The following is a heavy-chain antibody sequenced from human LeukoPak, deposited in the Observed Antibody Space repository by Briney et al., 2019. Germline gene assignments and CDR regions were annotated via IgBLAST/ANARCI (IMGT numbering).Heavy chain of an antibody. Sequence: GASVKVPCKASRGTFSSYAISWVRQAPGLGLELMAGIIPNFGTAHYAQKFQGRVTITADESTSTAYMELSSLRSEDTAVYYCARDRPGRYCSNTSCYTASPFDPWGQGTLVIVSS. D-gene: IGHD2-2*02. CDR2: IIPNFGTA. CDR3: ARDRPGRYCSNTSCYTASPFDP. CDR1: RGTFSSYA. V-gene: IGHV1-69*13. J-gene: IGHJ5*02.